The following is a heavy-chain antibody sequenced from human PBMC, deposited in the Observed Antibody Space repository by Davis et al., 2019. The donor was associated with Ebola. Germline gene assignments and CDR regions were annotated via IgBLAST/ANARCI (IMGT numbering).Heavy chain of an antibody. D-gene: IGHD1-26*01. CDR2: IKQDGSEK. CDR1: GFTFSNYW. J-gene: IGHJ6*04. Sequence: GESLKISCVASGFTFSNYWMTWVRQAPVRGLEWVANIKQDGSEKQYVDSVRGRFTISRDNAKNSLYLQMNSLRAEDTALYYCAKGGGSYYEPYYYYGMDVWGKGTTVTVSS. CDR3: AKGGGSYYEPYYYYGMDV. V-gene: IGHV3-7*03.